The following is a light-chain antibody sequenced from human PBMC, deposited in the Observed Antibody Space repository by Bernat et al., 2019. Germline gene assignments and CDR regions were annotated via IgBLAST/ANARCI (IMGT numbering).Light chain of an antibody. CDR1: QSLLYSNGYNY. J-gene: IGKJ4*01. Sequence: DIVMTQSPLSLPVTPGEPASISCRSSQSLLYSNGYNYSDWYLQKPGQSPQLLIYLGSTRASGVPDRFSGSGSGTDFTLKISRVEAEDVGVYYCMQALQTPLTFGGGTKVEIK. CDR2: LGS. CDR3: MQALQTPLT. V-gene: IGKV2-28*01.